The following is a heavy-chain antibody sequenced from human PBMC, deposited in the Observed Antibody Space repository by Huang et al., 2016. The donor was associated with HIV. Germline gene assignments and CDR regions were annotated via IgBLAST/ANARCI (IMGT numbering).Heavy chain of an antibody. CDR1: GYTFNDYY. V-gene: IGHV1-2*02. CDR2: INPNSGYT. CDR3: AGGGTIWTFALDY. J-gene: IGHJ4*02. D-gene: IGHD3-3*01. Sequence: QVQLVQSGAEVKKPGASGRVSCKTSGYTFNDYYIHWVRPAPGQGLEWMGWINPNSGYTTCAQRFQGRVPVTRDTSISTACMELTRLISADTTVYYCAGGGTIWTFALDYWGQGAPVTVSS.